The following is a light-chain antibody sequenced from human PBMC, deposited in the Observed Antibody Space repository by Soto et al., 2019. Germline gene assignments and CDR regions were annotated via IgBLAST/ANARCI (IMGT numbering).Light chain of an antibody. V-gene: IGKV3-20*01. J-gene: IGKJ2*01. CDR2: GAS. Sequence: EIVLAQSPGTLSLSPGERDTLSCRASQSVGSSYLAWYQQKPGQAPRLVIYGASSRATGIPDRFSGSWSGTDFTLTISRLEPEDFAVYYCQQYGSSPTFGQGTKLEIK. CDR1: QSVGSSY. CDR3: QQYGSSPT.